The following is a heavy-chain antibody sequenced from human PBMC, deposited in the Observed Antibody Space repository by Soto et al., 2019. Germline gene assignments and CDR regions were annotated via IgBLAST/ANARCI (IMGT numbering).Heavy chain of an antibody. D-gene: IGHD3-9*01. CDR2: IYYSGST. V-gene: IGHV4-39*07. CDR3: AGRLTVATTTGDGLDI. CDR1: SGSISDSSYY. J-gene: IGHJ3*02. Sequence: SETLSLTCTVSSGSISDSSYYWGGILQPPGKGLEWIGSIYYSGSTNYNPSLKSRVTISVDMSKNQLSLRLSSVTAADTALYYCAGRLTVATTTGDGLDIWDQGTMVTVS.